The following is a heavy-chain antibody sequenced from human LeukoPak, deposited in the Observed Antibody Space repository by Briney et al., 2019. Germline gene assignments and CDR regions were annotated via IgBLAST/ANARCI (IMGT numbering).Heavy chain of an antibody. D-gene: IGHD2-15*01. Sequence: GGSLRLSCAASGFTFSDYNMRWIRQAPGKGLEWVSSISRSGSTKYYADSVKGRFTISRDNAKNSLFLQMNSLRAEDTAVYYCARVLRYCSGGNCYSGGLGYMDVWGRGTTVTISS. CDR1: GFTFSDYN. CDR2: ISRSGSTK. CDR3: ARVLRYCSGGNCYSGGLGYMDV. V-gene: IGHV3-11*01. J-gene: IGHJ6*03.